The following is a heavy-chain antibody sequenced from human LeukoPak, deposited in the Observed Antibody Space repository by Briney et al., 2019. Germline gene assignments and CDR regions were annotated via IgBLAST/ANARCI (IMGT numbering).Heavy chain of an antibody. Sequence: GRSLRLSRAASGFTFSSYAMHWVRRAPGKGVEWGAVISYDGSNKYYADSVKGRFTISRNNSKNTLYLQMNSLRAEDTAVYYCARDLLDIVVVPAAISTIFDYWGQGTLVTVSS. CDR1: GFTFSSYA. CDR2: ISYDGSNK. D-gene: IGHD2-2*03. J-gene: IGHJ4*02. CDR3: ARDLLDIVVVPAAISTIFDY. V-gene: IGHV3-30*04.